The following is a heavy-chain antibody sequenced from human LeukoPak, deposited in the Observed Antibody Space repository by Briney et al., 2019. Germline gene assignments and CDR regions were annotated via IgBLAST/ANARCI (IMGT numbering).Heavy chain of an antibody. V-gene: IGHV2-70*11. Sequence: SGPALVKPTQTLTLTCTFSGFSLSTSGMCVSWIRQPPGKALEWLARIDWDDDKYYSTSLKTRLTISKDTSKNQVVLTMTNMDPVDTATYYCARIRLVRGVIVDWFDPWGQGTLVTVSS. CDR2: IDWDDDK. D-gene: IGHD3-10*01. CDR1: GFSLSTSGMC. J-gene: IGHJ5*02. CDR3: ARIRLVRGVIVDWFDP.